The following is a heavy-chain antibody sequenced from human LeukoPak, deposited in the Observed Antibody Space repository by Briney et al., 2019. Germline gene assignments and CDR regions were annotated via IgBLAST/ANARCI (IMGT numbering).Heavy chain of an antibody. Sequence: PGGSLSLSCAASGFTYSSYAKSGLRQAPGKALEWVSANSGSGGSTYYADSEKGRFTISRDNSKNTLYLQMNSLRAEDTAVYYCAKDVRAGYPDAFDIWGQGTMVTVSS. J-gene: IGHJ3*02. CDR1: GFTYSSYA. CDR3: AKDVRAGYPDAFDI. CDR2: NSGSGGST. D-gene: IGHD3-10*02. V-gene: IGHV3-23*01.